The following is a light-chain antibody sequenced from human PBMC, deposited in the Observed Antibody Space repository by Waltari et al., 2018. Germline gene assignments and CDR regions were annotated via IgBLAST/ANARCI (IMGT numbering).Light chain of an antibody. J-gene: IGKJ4*01. CDR1: QGINNF. V-gene: IGKV1-16*02. CDR3: QHYNSYALP. CDR2: GAS. Sequence: DIQMTQSPYSLSASVGDRVTITCRASQGINNFLAWFPQKPGKAHKSLIYGASSLQSGVAAKIGGSGSGTELTLTISNLQPEGVSTYYCQHYNSYALPFGGGTKVEIK.